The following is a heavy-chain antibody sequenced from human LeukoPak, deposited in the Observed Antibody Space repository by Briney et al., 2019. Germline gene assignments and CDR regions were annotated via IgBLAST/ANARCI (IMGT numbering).Heavy chain of an antibody. J-gene: IGHJ3*01. CDR2: IKQDGSEK. D-gene: IGHD3-22*01. V-gene: IGHV3-7*01. CDR3: AREPPGYYDSSGYYWPFDAFDF. Sequence: GRSLRLSCAASGFTFSSYWMSWVRQAPGKGLEWVANIKQDGSEKYYVDSVKGRFTISRDNAKNSLYLQMNSLRAEDTAVYYCAREPPGYYDSSGYYWPFDAFDFWGQGTMVTVSS. CDR1: GFTFSSYW.